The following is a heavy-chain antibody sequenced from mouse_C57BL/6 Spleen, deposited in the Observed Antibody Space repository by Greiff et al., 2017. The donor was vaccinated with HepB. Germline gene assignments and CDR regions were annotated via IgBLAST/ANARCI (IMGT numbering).Heavy chain of an antibody. D-gene: IGHD2-4*01. J-gene: IGHJ4*01. CDR1: GYTFTDYN. V-gene: IGHV1-22*01. CDR3: ARGDYDYDNYAMDY. Sequence: VHVKQSGPELVKPGASVKMSCKASGYTFTDYNMHWVKQSHGKSLEWIGYINPNNGGTSYNQKFKGKATLTVNKSSSTAYMELRSLTSEDSAVYYCARGDYDYDNYAMDYWGQGTSVTVSS. CDR2: INPNNGGT.